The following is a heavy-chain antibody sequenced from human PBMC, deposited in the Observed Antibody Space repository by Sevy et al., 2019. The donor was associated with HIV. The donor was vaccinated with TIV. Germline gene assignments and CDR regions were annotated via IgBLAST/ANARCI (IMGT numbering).Heavy chain of an antibody. Sequence: GGSLRLSCEASGFTVSGNYMAWVRLAPGKGLEWVSLIDSGGSTYYAESVKGRFTISRHNAKNTLYLQMNPLRAEDTAVYFCARDRYYDASGYYYYYYGMDVWGQGTTVTVSS. CDR1: GFTVSGNY. CDR2: IDSGGST. J-gene: IGHJ6*02. CDR3: ARDRYYDASGYYYYYYGMDV. D-gene: IGHD3-22*01. V-gene: IGHV3-66*01.